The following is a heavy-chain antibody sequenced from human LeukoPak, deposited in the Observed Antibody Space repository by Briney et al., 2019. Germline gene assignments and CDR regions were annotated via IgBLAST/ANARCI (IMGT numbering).Heavy chain of an antibody. CDR1: GFTFSSYA. D-gene: IGHD3-10*01. V-gene: IGHV3-23*01. CDR2: ISGSSGST. Sequence: GGSLRLSCAASGFTFSSYAMHWVRQAPGKGLEWVPAISGSSGSTYYADSVKGRFTISRDNSKNTLYLQMNSLRAEDTAVYYCAKVLVRGVIGVWGQGTLVTVSS. CDR3: AKVLVRGVIGV. J-gene: IGHJ4*02.